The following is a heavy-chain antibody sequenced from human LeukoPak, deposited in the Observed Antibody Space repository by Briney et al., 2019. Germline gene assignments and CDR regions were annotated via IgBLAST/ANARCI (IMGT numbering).Heavy chain of an antibody. CDR1: GGTFSSYA. CDR3: AFSSLYYDILTGYYWPNYFDY. Sequence: ASVKVSCKASGGTFSSYAISWVRQAPGQGLEWMGGIIPIFGTANYAQKFQGRVTITADESTSTAYMELSSLRSEDTAVYYCAFSSLYYDILTGYYWPNYFDYWGQGTLDTVSS. J-gene: IGHJ4*02. V-gene: IGHV1-69*13. CDR2: IIPIFGTA. D-gene: IGHD3-9*01.